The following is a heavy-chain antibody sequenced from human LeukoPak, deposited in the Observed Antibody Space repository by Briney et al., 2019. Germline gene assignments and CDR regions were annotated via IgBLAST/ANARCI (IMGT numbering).Heavy chain of an antibody. D-gene: IGHD3/OR15-3a*01. J-gene: IGHJ5*02. CDR3: ARMNLDRFCTADGCSNWFDP. V-gene: IGHV1-8*03. CDR1: GYTFTNYE. Sequence: ASVKVSCKTSGYTFTNYEINWVRQATGQGLEWMGWMNPNSGNTGFSPKFQGRVTFTGNTAISTVYMELSSLRPEDTAVYYCARMNLDRFCTADGCSNWFDPWGQGTLVTVSP. CDR2: MNPNSGNT.